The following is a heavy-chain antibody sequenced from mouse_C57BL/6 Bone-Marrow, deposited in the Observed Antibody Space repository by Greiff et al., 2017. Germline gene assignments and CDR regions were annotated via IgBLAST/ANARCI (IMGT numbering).Heavy chain of an antibody. CDR1: GFTFSSYA. J-gene: IGHJ2*01. V-gene: IGHV5-4*03. CDR3: ARGGDFDY. CDR2: ISDGGSYT. Sequence: EVKLVESGGGLVKPGGSLKLSCAASGFTFSSYAMSWVRQTPEKRLEWVATISDGGSYTYYPANVKGRFTISRDKAKNNLYLQMSHLKSEDTAMYYCARGGDFDYWGQGTTLTVSS.